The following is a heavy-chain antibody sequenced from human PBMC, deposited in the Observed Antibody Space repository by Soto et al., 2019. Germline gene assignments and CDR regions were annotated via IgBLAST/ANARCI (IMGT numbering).Heavy chain of an antibody. D-gene: IGHD5-12*01. CDR2: IIPILGIA. CDR3: ARSREGATGVFDI. Sequence: QVQLVQSGAEVKKPGSSVKVSCKASGGTFSSYTIGWVRQAPGQGLEWMGRIIPILGIANYAQKFQGRVTITADKSTSTAYMELSSLRSEDTAVYYCARSREGATGVFDIWGQGTMVTVSS. CDR1: GGTFSSYT. J-gene: IGHJ3*02. V-gene: IGHV1-69*02.